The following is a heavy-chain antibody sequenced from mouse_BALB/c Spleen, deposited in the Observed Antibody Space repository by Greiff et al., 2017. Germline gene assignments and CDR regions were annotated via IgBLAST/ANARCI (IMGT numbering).Heavy chain of an antibody. D-gene: IGHD2-2*01. Sequence: DVKLQESGPGLVKPSQSLSLTCTVTGYSITSDYAWNWIRQFPGNKLEWMGYISYSGSTSYNPSLKSRISITRDTSKNQFFLQLNSVTTEDTATYYCARSGAYGYLAYWGQGTLVTVSA. CDR2: ISYSGST. V-gene: IGHV3-2*02. CDR3: ARSGAYGYLAY. CDR1: GYSITSDYA. J-gene: IGHJ3*01.